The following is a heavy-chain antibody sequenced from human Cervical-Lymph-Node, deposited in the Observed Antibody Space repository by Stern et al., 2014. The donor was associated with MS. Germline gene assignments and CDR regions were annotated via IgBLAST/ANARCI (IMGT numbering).Heavy chain of an antibody. D-gene: IGHD2-21*01. Sequence: QLQLQESCPGLVKPSPTLSLSCTVSGAPVSSGGYYWTWIRQLPGKGLEWVGYIHHTGATFYNPSLKSRVAISVDTSENQFSLKLTSVTAADTAVYYCAAIGPRMEGACFDIWGQGTMVTVSS. J-gene: IGHJ3*02. CDR1: GAPVSSGGYY. CDR3: AAIGPRMEGACFDI. CDR2: IHHTGAT. V-gene: IGHV4-31*03.